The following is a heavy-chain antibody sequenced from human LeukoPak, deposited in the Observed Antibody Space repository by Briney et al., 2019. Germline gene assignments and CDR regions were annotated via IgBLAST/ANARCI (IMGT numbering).Heavy chain of an antibody. J-gene: IGHJ3*02. CDR1: GGSISSYY. CDR2: IYYSGST. D-gene: IGHD2-15*01. CDR3: ARTFIVVVVADAFDI. V-gene: IGHV4-59*05. Sequence: PSETLSLTCTVSGGSISSYYWSWIRQPPGKGLEWIGSIYYSGSTYYNPSLKSRVTISVDTSKNQFSLKLSSVTAADTAVYYCARTFIVVVVADAFDIWGQGTMVTVSS.